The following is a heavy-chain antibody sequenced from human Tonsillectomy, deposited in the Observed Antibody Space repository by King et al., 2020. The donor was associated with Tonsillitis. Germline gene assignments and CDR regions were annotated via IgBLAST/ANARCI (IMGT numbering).Heavy chain of an antibody. V-gene: IGHV1-18*01. CDR1: PDTFNKYG. J-gene: IGHJ6*02. CDR3: ATTPGEGQRLTPYYNYTLDV. CDR2: IGYYGDT. Sequence: QLVQSGAEVKKPGASVKVSCKASPDTFNKYGFTWLRQAPGQGLEWMGWIGYYGDTKYAQNFQGRVTMTSDTSTTTAHLELRGLRSDDTAVYYCATTPGEGQRLTPYYNYTLDVWGQGTTVTVSS. D-gene: IGHD6-25*01.